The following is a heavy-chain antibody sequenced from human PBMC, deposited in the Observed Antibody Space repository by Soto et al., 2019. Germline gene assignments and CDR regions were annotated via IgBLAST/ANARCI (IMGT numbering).Heavy chain of an antibody. V-gene: IGHV1-69*13. CDR2: IIPIFGTA. Sequence: ASVKVSCKASGGTFSSYAISWVRQAPGQGLEWMGGIIPIFGTANYAQKFQGRVTITADESTSTAYMELSSLRSEDTAVYYCARGRQGSTSLRIVVVPAATDYYYYGMDVWGQGTTVTVSS. CDR1: GGTFSSYA. D-gene: IGHD2-2*01. J-gene: IGHJ6*02. CDR3: ARGRQGSTSLRIVVVPAATDYYYYGMDV.